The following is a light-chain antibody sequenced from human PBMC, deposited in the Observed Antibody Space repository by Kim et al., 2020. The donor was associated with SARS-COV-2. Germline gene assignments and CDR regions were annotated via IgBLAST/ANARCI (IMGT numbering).Light chain of an antibody. J-gene: IGKJ2*01. Sequence: DIQMTQSPPSLSSSVGDRVTITCRASETIRYFINWYQQKPGRAPHLLIYGASYLQRGVPSRFRGSGSGTDFTLTITDLQPEDFATYFCQQSVSTPYTFGQGTKVDIK. CDR2: GAS. CDR1: ETIRYF. V-gene: IGKV1-39*01. CDR3: QQSVSTPYT.